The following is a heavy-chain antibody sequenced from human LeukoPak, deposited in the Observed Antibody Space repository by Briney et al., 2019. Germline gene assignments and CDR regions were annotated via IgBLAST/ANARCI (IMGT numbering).Heavy chain of an antibody. D-gene: IGHD3-22*01. Sequence: PGGSLRLSCAASGFTFSSYAMSWVRQAPGKGLEWVSAISGSGGSTYYADSVKGRFTISRDNSKNTLYLQMNSLRAEDTAVYYCAKDVTYDSSGYYYAETRYFDYWGQGTLVTVSS. CDR2: ISGSGGST. CDR1: GFTFSSYA. J-gene: IGHJ4*02. CDR3: AKDVTYDSSGYYYAETRYFDY. V-gene: IGHV3-23*01.